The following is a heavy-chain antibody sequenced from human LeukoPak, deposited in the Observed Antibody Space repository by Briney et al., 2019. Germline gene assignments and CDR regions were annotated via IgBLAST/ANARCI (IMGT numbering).Heavy chain of an antibody. D-gene: IGHD5-24*01. CDR2: ISGSGGT. Sequence: PGGSLRLSCAASGFTFNSYDMSWVRQAPGKGLEWVSAISGSGGTYNAESVKGRFTVSRDNSNNTLYLQMDGMRAEDTAVYYCAKDYSAYNYLADFDYWGQGTLVTVSS. CDR3: AKDYSAYNYLADFDY. V-gene: IGHV3-23*01. CDR1: GFTFNSYD. J-gene: IGHJ4*02.